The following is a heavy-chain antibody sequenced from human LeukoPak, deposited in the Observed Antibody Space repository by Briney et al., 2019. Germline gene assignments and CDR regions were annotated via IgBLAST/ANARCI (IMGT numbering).Heavy chain of an antibody. D-gene: IGHD1-7*01. J-gene: IGHJ4*02. CDR3: ARVMELQPDRSFDS. CDR1: GDSIDSFY. V-gene: IGHV4-4*07. Sequence: SETLSLTCTVSGDSIDSFYWSWIRQPAGKGLEWIGRIYSSGSTNYNASLKSRVTMSVDTSKNQFSLRLSSVTAADTAVYYCARVMELQPDRSFDSWGQGTLVTVSS. CDR2: IYSSGST.